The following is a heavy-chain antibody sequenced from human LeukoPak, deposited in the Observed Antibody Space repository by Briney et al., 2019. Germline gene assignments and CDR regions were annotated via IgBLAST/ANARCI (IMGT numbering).Heavy chain of an antibody. Sequence: PSETLSLTCGVSGGSISNYYWSWIRQPPGKGLEWIGDIYYSGSTNYNPSLNSRVTISVDTSRNQFSLRLNSVTAADTAVYYCAREAPEFRGCDGLLTYFDFWGQGSLVTVSS. D-gene: IGHD5-12*01. CDR2: IYYSGST. CDR1: GGSISNYY. V-gene: IGHV4-59*01. CDR3: AREAPEFRGCDGLLTYFDF. J-gene: IGHJ4*02.